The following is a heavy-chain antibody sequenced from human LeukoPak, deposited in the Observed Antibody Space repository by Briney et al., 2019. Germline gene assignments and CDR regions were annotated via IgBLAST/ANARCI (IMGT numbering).Heavy chain of an antibody. D-gene: IGHD6-13*01. Sequence: ASVKVSCKASGGTFSSYAISWVRQAPGQALEWMGGIIPIFGTANYAKKFQGRVTITADESTSTAYMELSSLKPDDKARYYRGRVRSSSHSDYWGQGTLVTVSS. V-gene: IGHV1-69*13. CDR1: GGTFSSYA. CDR2: IIPIFGTA. CDR3: GRVRSSSHSDY. J-gene: IGHJ4*02.